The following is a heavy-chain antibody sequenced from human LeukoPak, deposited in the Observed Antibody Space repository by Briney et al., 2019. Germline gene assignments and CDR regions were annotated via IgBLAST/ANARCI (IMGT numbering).Heavy chain of an antibody. CDR1: GYTFTTYG. J-gene: IGHJ4*02. D-gene: IGHD1-26*01. CDR2: IIPIFATT. Sequence: SVKVSCKASGYTFTTYGISWVRQAPGQGLEWMGGIIPIFATTNYAQKFQGRVTITADESTRTAYMELRSLRSEDTAVYYCAKVGATRPAELGYWGQGTLVTVSS. CDR3: AKVGATRPAELGY. V-gene: IGHV1-69*13.